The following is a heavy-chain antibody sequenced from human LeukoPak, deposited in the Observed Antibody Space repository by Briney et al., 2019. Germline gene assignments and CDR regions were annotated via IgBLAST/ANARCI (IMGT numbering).Heavy chain of an antibody. Sequence: GGSLRLSCAASGFTFSSHWMHWVRQAPGKGLEWVSAISGSGGSTYYADSVKGRFTISRDNSKNTLYLQMNSLRAEDTAVYYCAKEAYYYDSSGYFAFDYWGQGTLVTVSS. CDR3: AKEAYYYDSSGYFAFDY. CDR2: ISGSGGST. CDR1: GFTFSSHW. D-gene: IGHD3-22*01. V-gene: IGHV3-23*01. J-gene: IGHJ4*02.